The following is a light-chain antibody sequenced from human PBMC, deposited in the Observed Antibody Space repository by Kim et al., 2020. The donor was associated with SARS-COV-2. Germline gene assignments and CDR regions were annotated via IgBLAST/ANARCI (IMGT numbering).Light chain of an antibody. V-gene: IGLV2-14*01. CDR3: SSYTSRSTLV. CDR1: SSDVGGYNY. CDR2: DVS. J-gene: IGLJ2*01. Sequence: QSALTQPASVSGSPGQSITISCTGTSSDVGGYNYVSWYQQHPGKAPKLMIYDVSKRPSGVSNRFSGSKSGNTASLTISGLQAEDEADYYCSSYTSRSTLVVGGGTQLTVL.